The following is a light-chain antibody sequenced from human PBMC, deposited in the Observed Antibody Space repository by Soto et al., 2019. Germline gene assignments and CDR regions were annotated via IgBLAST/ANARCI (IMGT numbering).Light chain of an antibody. CDR3: QQFGGSPT. J-gene: IGKJ5*01. CDR2: DAS. CDR1: QSVSSSY. Sequence: EIVMTQSPTILSVSPVERATLSCRASQSVSSSYLALYQQKPGQAPRLLIYDASNRATGIPDRFSGSGSGTDFTLTISRLEPEDFAVYYCQQFGGSPTFAQGTRLEI. V-gene: IGKV3-20*01.